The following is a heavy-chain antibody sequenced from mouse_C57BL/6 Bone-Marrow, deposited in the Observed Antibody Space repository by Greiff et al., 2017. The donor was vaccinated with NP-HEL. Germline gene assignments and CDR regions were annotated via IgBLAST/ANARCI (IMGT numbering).Heavy chain of an antibody. Sequence: QVQLQQPGAELVMPGASVKLSCKASGYTFTSYWMHWVKQRPGQGLEWIGEIDPSDSYTNYNQKFKGKSTLTVDKSSSTAYMQLSSLTSEDSAVYYCARRGIYYDYEGGYWGQGTTLTVSS. J-gene: IGHJ2*01. D-gene: IGHD2-4*01. CDR1: GYTFTSYW. CDR2: IDPSDSYT. V-gene: IGHV1-69*01. CDR3: ARRGIYYDYEGGY.